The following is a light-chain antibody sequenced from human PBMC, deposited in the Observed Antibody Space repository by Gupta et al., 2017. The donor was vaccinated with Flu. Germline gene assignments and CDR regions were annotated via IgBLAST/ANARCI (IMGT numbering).Light chain of an antibody. Sequence: ISCTGSSSNIGAGSDVHWYQHLPGPAPKLLIYGNNNRPSGVPDRFSGSKSATSASLAITGLQAEDEADYYCQSYDSSLSGPYVFGTGTKVTV. CDR1: SSNIGAGSD. J-gene: IGLJ1*01. CDR3: QSYDSSLSGPYV. V-gene: IGLV1-40*01. CDR2: GNN.